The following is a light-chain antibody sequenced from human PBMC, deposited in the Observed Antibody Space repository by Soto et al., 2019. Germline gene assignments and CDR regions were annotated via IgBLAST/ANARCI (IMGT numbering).Light chain of an antibody. CDR1: SSNIASNT. Sequence: QSVLTQPPSASGTPGQRVTISCSGSSSNIASNTVNWYQQLPGTAPKLLIYNNIHRPSGVLDRFSGSKSGTSASLAISGLQSEDEADYYCAAWDDSLNGPLFGGGTQLTVL. CDR3: AAWDDSLNGPL. CDR2: NNI. V-gene: IGLV1-44*01. J-gene: IGLJ2*01.